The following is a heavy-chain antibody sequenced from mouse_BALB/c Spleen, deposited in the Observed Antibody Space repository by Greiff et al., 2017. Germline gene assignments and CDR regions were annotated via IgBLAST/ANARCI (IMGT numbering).Heavy chain of an antibody. V-gene: IGHV5-17*02. CDR3: ARSAYYGNFPYFDY. J-gene: IGHJ2*01. CDR2: ISSGSSTI. Sequence: EVKLMESGGGLVQPGGSRKLSCAASGFTFSSFGMHWVRQAPEKGLEWVAYISSGSSTIYYADTVKGRFTISRDNPKNTLFLQMTSLRSEDTAMYYCARSAYYGNFPYFDYWGQGTTLTVSS. D-gene: IGHD2-10*01. CDR1: GFTFSSFG.